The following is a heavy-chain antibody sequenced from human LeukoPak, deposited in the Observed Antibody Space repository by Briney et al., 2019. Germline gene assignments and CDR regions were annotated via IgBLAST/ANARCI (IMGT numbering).Heavy chain of an antibody. Sequence: SVKVSCKASGGTFSSYVINWVRQAPGQGLEWMGGILPIFGTTIYSQQFQGRVTITADESTNTAYMELNRLRSDDTATYYCARAEDQGRYFDWLPGFDPWGQGTLVTVSS. J-gene: IGHJ5*02. CDR3: ARAEDQGRYFDWLPGFDP. V-gene: IGHV1-69*13. D-gene: IGHD3-9*01. CDR1: GGTFSSYV. CDR2: ILPIFGTT.